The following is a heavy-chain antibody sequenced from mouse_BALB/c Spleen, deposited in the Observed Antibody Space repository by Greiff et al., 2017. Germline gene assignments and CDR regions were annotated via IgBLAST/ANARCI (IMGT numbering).Heavy chain of an antibody. CDR2: ISYSGST. Sequence: EVQLQQSGPSLVKPSQTLSLTCSVTGDSITSGYWNWIRKFPGNKLEYMGYISYSGSTYYNPSLKSRISITRDTSKNQYYLQLNSVTTEDTATYYCARWGGGYSYAMDYWGQGTSVTVSS. V-gene: IGHV3-8*02. D-gene: IGHD2-3*01. CDR1: GDSITSGY. J-gene: IGHJ4*01. CDR3: ARWGGGYSYAMDY.